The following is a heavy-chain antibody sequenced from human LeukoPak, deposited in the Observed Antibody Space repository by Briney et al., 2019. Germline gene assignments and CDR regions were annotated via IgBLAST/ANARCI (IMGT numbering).Heavy chain of an antibody. V-gene: IGHV3-23*01. CDR3: ARDSSGTYDY. CDR2: ISGSGGST. D-gene: IGHD1-26*01. Sequence: AISGSGGSTYYADSVKGRFTISRDNSQNTLYLQMNSLRAEDTAVYFCARDSSGTYDYWGQGTLVTVSS. J-gene: IGHJ4*02.